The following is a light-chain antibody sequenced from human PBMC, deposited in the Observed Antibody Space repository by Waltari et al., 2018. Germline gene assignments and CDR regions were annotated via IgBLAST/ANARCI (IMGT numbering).Light chain of an antibody. V-gene: IGLV2-11*01. Sequence: QSALTQPRSASGSPGQSVPISCTGTSSDVGGYHYVSWYQQHPGKAPKLMIYDVSKRPSGVPDRFSGSKSGNTASLTISGLQAEDEADYYCCSYAGSYTWVFGGGTKLTVL. CDR3: CSYAGSYTWV. J-gene: IGLJ3*02. CDR1: SSDVGGYHY. CDR2: DVS.